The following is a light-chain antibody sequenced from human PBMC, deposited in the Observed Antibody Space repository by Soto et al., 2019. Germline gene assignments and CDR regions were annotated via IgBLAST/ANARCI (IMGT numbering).Light chain of an antibody. CDR3: SSYKSSSTLCV. CDR1: SSDVGGYNY. CDR2: EVS. V-gene: IGLV2-14*01. Sequence: QSVLTQPASVSGSPGQSITISCTGTSSDVGGYNYVSWYQQHPGKAPKLMIYEVSNRPSGVSNRFSGSKSGNTASLTISGLQAEDEADYYCSSYKSSSTLCVFGTGTKVT. J-gene: IGLJ1*01.